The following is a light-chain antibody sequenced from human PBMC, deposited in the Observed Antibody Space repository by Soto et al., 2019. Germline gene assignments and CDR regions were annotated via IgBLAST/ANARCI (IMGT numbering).Light chain of an antibody. V-gene: IGKV3-20*01. CDR1: QTVASAY. CDR2: GSA. J-gene: IGKJ1*01. Sequence: EIVLTQSPGTLSLSPGERATLSCRASQTVASAYLAWYQHKPGQAPRLLISGSASRATGIPDRISGSGYGTDFTLTISRLEPEDGAVYYCQQYGDSRWTFGQGTKVEAK. CDR3: QQYGDSRWT.